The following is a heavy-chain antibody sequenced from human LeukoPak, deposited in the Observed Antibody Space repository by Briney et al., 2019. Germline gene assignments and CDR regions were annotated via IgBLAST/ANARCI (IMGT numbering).Heavy chain of an antibody. V-gene: IGHV3-9*01. Sequence: GGSLRLSCAASGFTFDDYAMHWVRQAPGKGLEWVSGISWNSGRIGYADSVKGRFTISRDNAKTSLYLQTNSLRAEDTALYYCAKDLLPSTTWDAFDIWGQGTMVTVSS. CDR2: ISWNSGRI. D-gene: IGHD4-17*01. J-gene: IGHJ3*02. CDR3: AKDLLPSTTWDAFDI. CDR1: GFTFDDYA.